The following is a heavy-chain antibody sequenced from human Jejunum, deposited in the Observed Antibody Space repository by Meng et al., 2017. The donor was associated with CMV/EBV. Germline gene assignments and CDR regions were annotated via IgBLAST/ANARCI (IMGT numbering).Heavy chain of an antibody. J-gene: IGHJ6*02. V-gene: IGHV5-51*01. CDR1: YTFTNSG. CDR3: TRGLGGGCYFYDVMDV. D-gene: IGHD3-16*01. Sequence: YTFTNSGVGGVRQMPGKGLEWMGIVYPGESDTKYNPCFEGQVTMSADKSVSTAYLQWSNLKASNTAIDFGTRGLGGGCYFYDVMDVWGQGTTVTVSS. CDR2: VYPGESDT.